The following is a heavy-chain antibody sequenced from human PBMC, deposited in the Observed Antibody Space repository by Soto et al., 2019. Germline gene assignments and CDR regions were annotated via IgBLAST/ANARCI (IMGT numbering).Heavy chain of an antibody. CDR3: VIYPGTTSGSYPSDN. J-gene: IGHJ4*02. V-gene: IGHV4-39*07. D-gene: IGHD3-3*01. CDR2: IYYSGST. Sequence: PSETLSLTCTVSGGSISSSSYYWGWIRQPPGKGLEWIGSIYYSGSTYYNPSLKSRVTISVDTSKNQFSLKLSSVTAADTALYYCVIYPGTTSGSYPSDNWGQGTPVTVSS. CDR1: GGSISSSSYY.